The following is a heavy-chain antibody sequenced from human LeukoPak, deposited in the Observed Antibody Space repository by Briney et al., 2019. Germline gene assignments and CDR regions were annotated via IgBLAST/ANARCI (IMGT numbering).Heavy chain of an antibody. D-gene: IGHD6-13*01. CDR2: INAGNGNT. Sequence: ASVKVSCKASGYTFTSYAMHWVRQAPGQRLEWMGWINAGNGNTKYSQEFQGRVTITRDTSASTAYMELSSLRSEDMAVYYCAREITAAAGMNYYYYMDVWGKGTTVTVSS. J-gene: IGHJ6*03. CDR1: GYTFTSYA. CDR3: AREITAAAGMNYYYYMDV. V-gene: IGHV1-3*03.